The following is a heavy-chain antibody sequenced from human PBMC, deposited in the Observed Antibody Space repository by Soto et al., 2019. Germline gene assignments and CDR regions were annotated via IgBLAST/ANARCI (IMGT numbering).Heavy chain of an antibody. CDR1: GFTFSSYA. Sequence: SLRLSCAASGFTFSSYAMHWVRQAPGKGLEWVAVISYDGSNKYYADSVKGRFTISRDNAKNSLYMQMNSQRAEDTAVYYCARVDCSGGSCPSWFDPWGQGTLVTVSS. CDR3: ARVDCSGGSCPSWFDP. D-gene: IGHD2-15*01. CDR2: ISYDGSNK. V-gene: IGHV3-30-3*01. J-gene: IGHJ5*02.